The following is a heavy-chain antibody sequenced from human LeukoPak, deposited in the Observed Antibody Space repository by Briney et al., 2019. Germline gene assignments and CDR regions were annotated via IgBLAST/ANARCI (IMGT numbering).Heavy chain of an antibody. D-gene: IGHD1-26*01. Sequence: GASVKVSCKASGYTFTSYGISWVRQAPGQGLEWMGWISAYNGNTNYAQKLQGRVTMTTDTSTSTAYMELRSLRSDDTAVYYCARDLLPSGSYYGIDYWGQGTLVTVSS. V-gene: IGHV1-18*01. CDR1: GYTFTSYG. J-gene: IGHJ4*02. CDR2: ISAYNGNT. CDR3: ARDLLPSGSYYGIDY.